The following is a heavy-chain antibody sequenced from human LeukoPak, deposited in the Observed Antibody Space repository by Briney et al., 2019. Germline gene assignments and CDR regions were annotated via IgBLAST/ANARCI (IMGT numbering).Heavy chain of an antibody. CDR2: ISWNSGSI. D-gene: IGHD6-13*01. CDR1: GFTFDDYA. Sequence: PGRSLRLSCAASGFTFDDYAMHWVRQAPGKGLEWVSGISWNSGSIGYADSVKGRFTISRDNAKNSLYLQMNSLRAEDMALYYCAKDSSYSSSWYFDYWGQGTLVTVSS. J-gene: IGHJ4*02. V-gene: IGHV3-9*03. CDR3: AKDSSYSSSWYFDY.